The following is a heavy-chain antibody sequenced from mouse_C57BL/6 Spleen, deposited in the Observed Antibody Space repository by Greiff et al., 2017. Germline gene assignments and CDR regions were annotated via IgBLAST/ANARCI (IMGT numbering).Heavy chain of an antibody. V-gene: IGHV5-4*01. CDR1: GFTFSSYA. CDR3: AREGILWPYFDY. Sequence: EVKLVESGGGLVKPGGSLKLSCAASGFTFSSYAMSWVRQTPEKRLEWVATISDGGSYTYYPDNVKGRFTISRDNAKNNLYLQMSHLKSEDTAIDYCAREGILWPYFDYWGQGTTLTVSS. D-gene: IGHD1-1*02. J-gene: IGHJ2*01. CDR2: ISDGGSYT.